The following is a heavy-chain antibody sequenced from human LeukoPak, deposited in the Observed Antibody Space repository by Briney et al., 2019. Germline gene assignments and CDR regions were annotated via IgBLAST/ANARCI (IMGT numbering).Heavy chain of an antibody. CDR2: ISSSSYI. D-gene: IGHD1-26*01. CDR1: GFTFSSYS. CDR3: ARDPYSEGYFQH. V-gene: IGHV3-21*01. Sequence: TGGSLRLSCAASGFTFSSYSMNWVHQAPGKGLEWVSSISSSSYIYYADSVKGRFTISRDNAKNSLYLQMNSLRAEDTAVYYCARDPYSEGYFQHWGQGTLVTVSS. J-gene: IGHJ1*01.